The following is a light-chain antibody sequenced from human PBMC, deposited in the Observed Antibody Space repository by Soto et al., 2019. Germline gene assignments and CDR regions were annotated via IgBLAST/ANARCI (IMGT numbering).Light chain of an antibody. Sequence: QSALTQPASVSGSPGQSITISCTGTSSDVGGYYYVSWYQHHPGKAPKLIIYQVTSRPSGVSNRFSASKSGNTASLTISACQAEDEALYYCLSYSSSIHFYVLGTGTKLTVL. CDR3: LSYSSSIHFYV. J-gene: IGLJ1*01. V-gene: IGLV2-14*01. CDR1: SSDVGGYYY. CDR2: QVT.